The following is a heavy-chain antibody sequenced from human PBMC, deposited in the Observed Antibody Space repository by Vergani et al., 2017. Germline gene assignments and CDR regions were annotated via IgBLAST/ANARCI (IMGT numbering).Heavy chain of an antibody. V-gene: IGHV4-61*02. CDR3: AGGSCLGGSCYKPLFDY. D-gene: IGHD2-15*01. CDR2: VYVSGIT. CDR1: GASINNDFYY. Sequence: QVQLQESGPGLVKPSQTLSLTCTVSGASINNDFYYWHWIRQPAGKGLEWIGRVYVSGITDYNSSLQSRVSMSVDTSKSQFSLTLTSVTAADTAVYFCAGGSCLGGSCYKPLFDYWGQGILVTVSS. J-gene: IGHJ4*02.